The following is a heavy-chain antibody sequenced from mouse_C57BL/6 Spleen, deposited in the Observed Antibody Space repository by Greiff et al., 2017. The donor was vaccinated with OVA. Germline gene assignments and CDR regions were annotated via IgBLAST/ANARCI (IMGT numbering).Heavy chain of an antibody. CDR1: GYTFTSYW. D-gene: IGHD1-1*01. V-gene: IGHV1-64*01. Sequence: QVQLQQPGAELVKPGASVKLSCKASGYTFTSYWMHWVKPRPGPGLEWIGMIHPNSGSTNYNEKFKSKATLTVDKFSSTAYMQLSSLTSEDSAVYYCARPTYYYGSSYAMDYWGQGTSVTVSS. CDR2: IHPNSGST. J-gene: IGHJ4*01. CDR3: ARPTYYYGSSYAMDY.